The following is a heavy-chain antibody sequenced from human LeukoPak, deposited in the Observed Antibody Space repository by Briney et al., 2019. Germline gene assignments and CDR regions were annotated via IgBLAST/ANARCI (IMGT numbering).Heavy chain of an antibody. D-gene: IGHD3-22*01. Sequence: GASVKVSCKASGYTFTSYGISWVRQSPGQGLEWMGWISAYNGNTNYAQKLQGRVTMTTDASTSTAYMELRSLRSDDTAVYYCARDRDFYYASSGPPDFDYWCQGTLVTVSS. CDR3: ARDRDFYYASSGPPDFDY. CDR1: GYTFTSYG. J-gene: IGHJ4*02. V-gene: IGHV1-18*01. CDR2: ISAYNGNT.